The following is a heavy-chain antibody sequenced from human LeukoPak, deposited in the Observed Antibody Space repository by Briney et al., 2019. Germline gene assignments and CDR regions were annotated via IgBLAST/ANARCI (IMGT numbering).Heavy chain of an antibody. CDR1: GGSISSYY. Sequence: SETLSLTCAVSGGSISSYYWSWIRQPPGKGLEWIGFFYYSGSTNYNPSLKSRVTISVDTSKNQFSLKLSSVTAADTAVYYCARGPGGYSYGYYFDYWGQGSLVSVSS. J-gene: IGHJ4*02. CDR2: FYYSGST. D-gene: IGHD5-18*01. V-gene: IGHV4-59*01. CDR3: ARGPGGYSYGYYFDY.